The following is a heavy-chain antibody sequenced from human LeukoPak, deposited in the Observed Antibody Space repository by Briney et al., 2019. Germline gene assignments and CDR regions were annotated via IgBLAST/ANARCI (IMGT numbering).Heavy chain of an antibody. D-gene: IGHD2-8*02. V-gene: IGHV3-23*01. CDR1: GFTFSSYA. CDR3: AKGSAGGRPYYFDY. CDR2: ITDTGGST. J-gene: IGHJ4*02. Sequence: PGGPLRLSCAASGFTFSSYAMSWVRQAPGKGLEWVSAITDTGGSTHYADSVKGRFTISRDNSKNTLYLQMSSLRAEDTAVYYCAKGSAGGRPYYFDYWGQGTLVTVSS.